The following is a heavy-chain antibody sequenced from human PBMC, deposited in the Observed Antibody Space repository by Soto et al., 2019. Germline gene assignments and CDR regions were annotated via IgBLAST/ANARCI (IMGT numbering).Heavy chain of an antibody. CDR2: ISSSSSTI. CDR3: ASSGELFCAH. D-gene: IGHD3-10*01. Sequence: GGSLRLSCAASGFTFSSYSMNWVRQAPGKGLEWVSFISSSSSTIYYADSVKGRFIISRDNAQNSLSLQMNSLRVEDTAVYYCASSGELFCAHWGQGT. CDR1: GFTFSSYS. V-gene: IGHV3-48*01. J-gene: IGHJ4*02.